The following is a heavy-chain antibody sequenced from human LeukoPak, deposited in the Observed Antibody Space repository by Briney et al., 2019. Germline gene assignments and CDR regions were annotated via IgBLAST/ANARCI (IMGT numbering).Heavy chain of an antibody. CDR1: GFTFSSYA. J-gene: IGHJ4*02. D-gene: IGHD5-18*01. CDR2: ISGSGGST. Sequence: TGGSLRLSCAASGFTFSSYAMSWVRQAPGKGLEWVSAISGSGGSTYYADSVKGRFTISRDNSKNTLYLQMNSLRAEDTAVYYYATSGYSYGYVDYWGQGTLVTVSS. V-gene: IGHV3-23*01. CDR3: ATSGYSYGYVDY.